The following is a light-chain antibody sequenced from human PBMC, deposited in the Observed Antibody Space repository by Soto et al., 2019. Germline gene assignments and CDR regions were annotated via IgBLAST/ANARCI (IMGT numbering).Light chain of an antibody. V-gene: IGKV1-5*01. CDR2: HAS. CDR3: QYYNSYPWT. Sequence: DIQMTQSPSTLSASIGDRVTITCRASQTINNWLAWYQQKPGKAPNLLIYHASNLETGVPSRFSGSAFGTEFTLTISSLQPADFATYYCQYYNSYPWTFGQGTKVEIK. J-gene: IGKJ1*01. CDR1: QTINNW.